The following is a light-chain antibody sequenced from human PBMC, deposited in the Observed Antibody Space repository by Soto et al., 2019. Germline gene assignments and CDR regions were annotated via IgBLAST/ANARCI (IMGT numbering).Light chain of an antibody. CDR1: QSLVYGDGNTY. Sequence: VVMTQSPLSLPVTLGQPASISCRSSQSLVYGDGNTYLNWFQQRPGQSPRRLIYKISNRDSGVPDRFSGSGSGTDFTRKISSVEAEDVGVYYCMQGTHWPLTFGQGTRLEIK. CDR2: KIS. V-gene: IGKV2-30*01. CDR3: MQGTHWPLT. J-gene: IGKJ5*01.